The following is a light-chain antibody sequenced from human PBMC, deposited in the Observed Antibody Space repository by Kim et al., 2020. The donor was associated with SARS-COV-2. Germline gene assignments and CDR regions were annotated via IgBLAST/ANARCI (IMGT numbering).Light chain of an antibody. V-gene: IGLV3-1*01. CDR1: KLGDKY. J-gene: IGLJ1*01. CDR3: QAWDSSLYV. CDR2: QDS. Sequence: VSPGQTASITCSGDKLGDKYACWYQQKPGQSPVLVIYQDSKRPSGIPERFSGSNSGNTATLTISGTQAMDEADYYCQAWDSSLYVFGTGTKVTVL.